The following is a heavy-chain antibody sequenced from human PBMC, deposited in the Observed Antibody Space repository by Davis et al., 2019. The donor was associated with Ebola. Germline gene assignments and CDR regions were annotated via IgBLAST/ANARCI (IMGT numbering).Heavy chain of an antibody. CDR1: GGSISSYY. J-gene: IGHJ4*02. CDR3: AKLGAGLDY. D-gene: IGHD3-16*01. Sequence: MPSETLSLTCTVSGGSISSYYWSWIRQPPGKGLEWIGYIYYSGSTNYNPSLKSRVTISVDTSKNQFSLKLSSVTAADTAVYYCAKLGAGLDYWGQGTLVTVSS. V-gene: IGHV4-59*01. CDR2: IYYSGST.